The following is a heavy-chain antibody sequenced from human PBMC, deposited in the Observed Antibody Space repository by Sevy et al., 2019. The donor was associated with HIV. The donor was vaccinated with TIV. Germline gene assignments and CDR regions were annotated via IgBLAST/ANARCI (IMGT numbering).Heavy chain of an antibody. CDR2: VSGNSGAI. Sequence: GGSLRLSCAASGFTFSSYSMNWVRQAPEKGLEWISFVSGNSGAINYVDSVKGRFTISRDNAKNSQYLQMTSLRVDDTAVYYCARDMGGSYTPLDYWGQGTLVTVSS. CDR3: ARDMGGSYTPLDY. V-gene: IGHV3-48*01. J-gene: IGHJ4*02. CDR1: GFTFSSYS. D-gene: IGHD3-10*01.